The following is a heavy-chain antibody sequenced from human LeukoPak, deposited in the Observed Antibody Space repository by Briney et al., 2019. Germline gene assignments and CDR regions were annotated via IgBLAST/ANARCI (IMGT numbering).Heavy chain of an antibody. CDR3: ARDSGCSSTSCYRAYYYYGMDV. CDR1: GGSFSVYY. Sequence: SETLSLTCAVYGGSFSVYYWSWIRQPPGKGLEWIGEINHSGSTNYNPSLKSRVTISVDTSKNQFSLKLSSVTAADTAVYYCARDSGCSSTSCYRAYYYYGMDVWGQGTTVTVSS. D-gene: IGHD2-2*01. V-gene: IGHV4-34*01. J-gene: IGHJ6*02. CDR2: INHSGST.